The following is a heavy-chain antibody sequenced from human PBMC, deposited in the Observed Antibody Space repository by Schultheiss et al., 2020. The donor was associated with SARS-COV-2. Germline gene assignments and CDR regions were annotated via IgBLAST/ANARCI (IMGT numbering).Heavy chain of an antibody. V-gene: IGHV6-1*01. CDR2: TYYRSKWYN. CDR1: GDSVSSNSAA. CDR3: ARVVALPPPSPQGFEHLYYYYYGMDV. Sequence: SQTLSLTCAISGDSVSSNSAAWNWIRQSPSRGLEWLGRTYYRSKWYNDYAVSVKSRITINPDTSKNQFSLQVNSVTPEDTAVYYCARVVALPPPSPQGFEHLYYYYYGMDVWGQGTTVTVSS. J-gene: IGHJ6*02. D-gene: IGHD3-10*01.